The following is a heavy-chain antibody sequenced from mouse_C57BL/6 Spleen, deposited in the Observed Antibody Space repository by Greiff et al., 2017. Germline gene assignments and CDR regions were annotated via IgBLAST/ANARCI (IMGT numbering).Heavy chain of an antibody. J-gene: IGHJ4*01. D-gene: IGHD1-1*01. CDR2: IHPSGSDT. CDR1: GYTFTSYW. CDR3: AVYYYGSSYGDYAMDY. V-gene: IGHV1-74*01. Sequence: QVQLQQPGAELVKPGASVKVSCKASGYTFTSYWMHWVKQRPGQGLEWIGRIHPSGSDTNYNQKFKGKATLTVDKSSSTAYMQLSSLTSEDSAVYYCAVYYYGSSYGDYAMDYWGQGTSVTVSS.